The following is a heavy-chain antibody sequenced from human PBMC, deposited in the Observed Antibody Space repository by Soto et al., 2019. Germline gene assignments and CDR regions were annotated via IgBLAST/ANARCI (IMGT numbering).Heavy chain of an antibody. CDR3: ARSFMVRGVIGY. CDR2: INHSGST. Sequence: QVQLQQWGAGLLKPSETLSLTCAVYGGSFSGYYWSWIRQPPGKGLEWIGEINHSGSTNYNPSLKSRVTISVDTSKNQFSLKLSSVTAADTAVYYCARSFMVRGVIGYWGQGTLVTVSS. V-gene: IGHV4-34*01. D-gene: IGHD3-10*01. CDR1: GGSFSGYY. J-gene: IGHJ4*02.